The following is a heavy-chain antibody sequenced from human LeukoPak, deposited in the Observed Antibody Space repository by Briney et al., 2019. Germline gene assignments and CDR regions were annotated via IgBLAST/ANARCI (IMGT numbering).Heavy chain of an antibody. D-gene: IGHD3-9*01. V-gene: IGHV4-31*03. J-gene: IGHJ5*02. CDR1: GGSISSGGYY. CDR3: ARFDWDPRGNWFDP. CDR2: IYYSGST. Sequence: KPSQILSLTCTVSGGSISSGGYYWSWIRQPPGKGLEWIGYIYYSGSTYYNPSLKSRVTISVDTSKNQFSLKLSSVTAADTAVYYCARFDWDPRGNWFDPWGQGTLVTVSS.